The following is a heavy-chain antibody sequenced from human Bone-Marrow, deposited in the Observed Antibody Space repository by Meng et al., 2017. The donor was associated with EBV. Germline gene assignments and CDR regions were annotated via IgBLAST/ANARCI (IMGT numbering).Heavy chain of an antibody. CDR1: GGSISSGGYS. CDR3: ASSDCSSTSCYPRY. V-gene: IGHV4-30-2*06. Sequence: QLQLQESGSGLVKPSQTLSLTCAVSGGSISSGGYSWSWIRQSPGKGLEWIGYIYHSGSTYYNPSLKSRVTISVDRSKNQFSLKLSSVTAADTAVYYCASSDCSSTSCYPRYWGQGTLVTVSS. CDR2: IYHSGST. J-gene: IGHJ4*02. D-gene: IGHD2-2*01.